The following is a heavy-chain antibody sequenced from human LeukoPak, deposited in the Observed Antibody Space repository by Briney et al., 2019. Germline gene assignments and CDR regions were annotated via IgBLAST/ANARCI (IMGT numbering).Heavy chain of an antibody. Sequence: GGSLRLSCAASGFTFSRYAMSWVRQAPGKGLEWVSTISGSGGSTYYADSVKGRFTISRDNSKNTLYLQMNSLRAEDTAVYYCAATLARRYSYDSSGYYSDYGMDVWGQGTTVTVSS. CDR2: ISGSGGST. CDR3: AATLARRYSYDSSGYYSDYGMDV. D-gene: IGHD3-22*01. J-gene: IGHJ6*02. V-gene: IGHV3-23*01. CDR1: GFTFSRYA.